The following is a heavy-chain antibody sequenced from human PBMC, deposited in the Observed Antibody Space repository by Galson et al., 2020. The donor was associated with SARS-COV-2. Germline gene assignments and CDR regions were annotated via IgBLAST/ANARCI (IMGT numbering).Heavy chain of an antibody. J-gene: IGHJ6*02. CDR3: AREIAWLVRVGMDV. Sequence: GGSLRLSCAASGFTFSSYAMNWVRQAPGKGLEWVSYISSSGSTIYYADSVKGRFTISRDNAKNSLYLQMNSLRAEDTAVYYCAREIAWLVRVGMDVWGQGTTVTVSS. CDR1: GFTFSSYA. D-gene: IGHD6-19*01. CDR2: ISSSGSTI. V-gene: IGHV3-48*03.